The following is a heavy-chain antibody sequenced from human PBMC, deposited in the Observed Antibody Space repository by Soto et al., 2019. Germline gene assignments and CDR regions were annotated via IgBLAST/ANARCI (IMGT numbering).Heavy chain of an antibody. CDR3: ARDWDSSSWYGAVRWFDP. D-gene: IGHD6-13*01. CDR1: GGSASSGSNY. V-gene: IGHV4-61*01. CDR2: TYYSGST. J-gene: IGHJ5*02. Sequence: SETLSLTCTVSGGSASSGSNYWSWIRQPPGKELEWIGYTYYSGSTNYNPSLKSRVTISVDTSTNQFSLKLSSVTAADTAVYYCARDWDSSSWYGAVRWFDPWGQGTLVTVSS.